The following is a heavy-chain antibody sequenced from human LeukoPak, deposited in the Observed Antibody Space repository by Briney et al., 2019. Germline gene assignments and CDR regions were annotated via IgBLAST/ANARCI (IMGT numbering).Heavy chain of an antibody. Sequence: GGSLRLSCAASGFTFNNYWMHWVRQAPGKGLVWVSRINSDGSITNYVESVKGRFTMSRDNTKSTLYLQMNRLRAEDTAVYFCARSISWHDGWFDPWGQGTLVTVSS. J-gene: IGHJ5*02. D-gene: IGHD2-2*01. CDR3: ARSISWHDGWFDP. CDR2: INSDGSIT. CDR1: GFTFNNYW. V-gene: IGHV3-74*01.